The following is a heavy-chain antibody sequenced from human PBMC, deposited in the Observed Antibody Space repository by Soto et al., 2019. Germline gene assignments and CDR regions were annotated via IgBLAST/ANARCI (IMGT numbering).Heavy chain of an antibody. CDR1: GFTFSSYG. CDR2: ISYDGSNK. CDR3: AGNSLGYSYGVYYFDY. J-gene: IGHJ4*02. V-gene: IGHV3-30*03. D-gene: IGHD5-18*01. Sequence: PGGSLRLSCAASGFTFSSYGMHWVRQAPGKGLEWVAVISYDGSNKYYADSVKGRFTISRDNSKNTLYLQMNSLRAEDTAVYYCAGNSLGYSYGVYYFDYWGQGT.